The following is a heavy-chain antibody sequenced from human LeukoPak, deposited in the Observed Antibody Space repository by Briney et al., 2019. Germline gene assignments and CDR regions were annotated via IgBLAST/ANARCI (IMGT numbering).Heavy chain of an antibody. CDR3: ARDGYYDYVWGSYRHRYYYYYMDV. CDR1: GYTFTGYY. D-gene: IGHD3-16*02. CDR2: INPNSGGT. J-gene: IGHJ6*03. Sequence: GASVKVSCKASGYTFTGYYMHWVRQAPGQGLEWMGWINPNSGGTNYAQRFQGRVTITRDTSISTAYMELSRLRSDDTAVYYCARDGYYDYVWGSYRHRYYYYYMDVWGKGTTVTVS. V-gene: IGHV1-2*02.